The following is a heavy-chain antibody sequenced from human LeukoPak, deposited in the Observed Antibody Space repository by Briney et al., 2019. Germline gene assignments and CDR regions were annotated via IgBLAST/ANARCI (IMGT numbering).Heavy chain of an antibody. CDR1: GFTFSSYA. V-gene: IGHV3-23*01. CDR2: ISGSGGST. Sequence: GGSLRLPCAASGFTFSSYATSWVRQAPGKGLEWVSAISGSGGSTYYADSVKGRFTISRDNSKNTLYLQMNSLRAEDTAVYYCAKTNSNSVSSSWYMDWFDPWGQGTLVTVSS. D-gene: IGHD6-13*01. J-gene: IGHJ5*02. CDR3: AKTNSNSVSSSWYMDWFDP.